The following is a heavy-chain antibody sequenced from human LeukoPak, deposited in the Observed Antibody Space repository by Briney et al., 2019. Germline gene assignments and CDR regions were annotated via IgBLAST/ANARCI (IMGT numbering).Heavy chain of an antibody. CDR3: ARERRMLEATRDAFDI. J-gene: IGHJ3*02. CDR2: IYYSGST. CDR1: GGSISSYY. D-gene: IGHD5-12*01. Sequence: SETLSLTCTVSGGSISSYYWSWIRQPPGKGLEWIGYIYYSGSTNYNPSLKSRVTISVDTSKNQFSLKLSSVTAADTAVYYCARERRMLEATRDAFDIWGQGTMVTVSS. V-gene: IGHV4-59*01.